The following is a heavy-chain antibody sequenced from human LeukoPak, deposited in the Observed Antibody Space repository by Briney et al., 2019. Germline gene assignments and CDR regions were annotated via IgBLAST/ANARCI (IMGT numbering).Heavy chain of an antibody. Sequence: GGSLRLSCAASGFTFDDYAMHWVRQAPGKGLEWVSGISWNSGSIGYADSVKGRSTISRDNAKNSLYLQMNSLRAEDTALYYCAKDRYYDSSGYLFDYWGQGTLVTVSS. CDR1: GFTFDDYA. CDR2: ISWNSGSI. D-gene: IGHD3-22*01. V-gene: IGHV3-9*01. CDR3: AKDRYYDSSGYLFDY. J-gene: IGHJ4*02.